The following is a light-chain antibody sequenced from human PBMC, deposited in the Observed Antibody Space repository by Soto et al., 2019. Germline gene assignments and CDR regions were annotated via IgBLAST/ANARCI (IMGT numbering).Light chain of an antibody. Sequence: EIVLTQSPGTLSVSAGESATLXXRARQSVSSNLAWYQQKPGQAPRLXIYDASTRASGVPARFSGSGSGTEFTLTISSLQPEDFAFYYCQQFNDSPRTFGQGTKVDIK. CDR1: QSVSSN. CDR3: QQFNDSPRT. J-gene: IGKJ1*01. CDR2: DAS. V-gene: IGKV3-15*01.